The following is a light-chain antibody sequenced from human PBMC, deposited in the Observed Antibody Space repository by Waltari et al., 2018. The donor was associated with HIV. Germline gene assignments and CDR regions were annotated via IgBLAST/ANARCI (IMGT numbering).Light chain of an antibody. CDR1: QTLWVSDGGDIY. V-gene: IGKV2-40*01. CDR3: MQHIEFPFT. Sequence: IVMTQTPLPLPVTPGAPASIPFGSSQTLWVSDGGDIYFDWYLQNPGQSPQLLIHALSFWASGVPDRFSGSGSGTDFTLRISRVEAEDVGIYFCMQHIEFPFTFGPGTKVDIK. J-gene: IGKJ3*01. CDR2: ALS.